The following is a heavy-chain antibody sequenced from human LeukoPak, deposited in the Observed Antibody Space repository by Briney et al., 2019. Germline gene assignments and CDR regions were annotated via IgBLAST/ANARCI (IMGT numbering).Heavy chain of an antibody. CDR3: AREILMGYDYLYY. CDR1: GGSISSYY. CDR2: IYYSGST. J-gene: IGHJ4*02. D-gene: IGHD5-12*01. Sequence: PSETLSLTCTVSGGSISSYYWSWIRQPPGKGLEWIGYIYYSGSTNYNPSLKSRVTISVDTSKNQFSLKLSSVTAADTAVYYCAREILMGYDYLYYWGQGTLVTVSS. V-gene: IGHV4-59*01.